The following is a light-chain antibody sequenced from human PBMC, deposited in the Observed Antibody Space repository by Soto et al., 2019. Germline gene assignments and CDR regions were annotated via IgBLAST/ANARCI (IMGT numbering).Light chain of an antibody. CDR1: QGIRND. CDR3: LQHNNYPPIT. CDR2: GAS. J-gene: IGKJ5*01. Sequence: DIHMTQSPSSLSASVGDRVTITCRASQGIRNDLGWYQQKPGQAPERLIYGASSWQSGVPSRFSGSGSGTEFTLTISSLQPEDFASYYCLQHNNYPPITLGQGTRLEIK. V-gene: IGKV1-17*01.